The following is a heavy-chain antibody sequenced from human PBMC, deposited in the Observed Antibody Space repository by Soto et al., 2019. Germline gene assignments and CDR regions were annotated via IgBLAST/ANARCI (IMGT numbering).Heavy chain of an antibody. D-gene: IGHD2-21*02. Sequence: GGSLRLSCAASGFTVSSNYMSWVRQAPGKGLEWVSVIFSGGSTYYADSVKGRFTISRDNSKNTLYLQMDSLRAEDTAVYYCARTQGTVTATWDYWGQGTLVTVSS. CDR3: ARTQGTVTATWDY. CDR2: IFSGGST. CDR1: GFTVSSNY. V-gene: IGHV3-66*01. J-gene: IGHJ4*02.